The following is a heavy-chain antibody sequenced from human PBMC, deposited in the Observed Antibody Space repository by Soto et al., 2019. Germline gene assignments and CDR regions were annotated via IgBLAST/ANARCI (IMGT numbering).Heavy chain of an antibody. Sequence: GGSLRLSCAASGFTFDDYAMHWVRQAPGKGLEWVSGISWNSGSIGYADSVKGRFTISRDNAKNSLYLQMNSLRAEDTALYYCAKDGGLRYFDWLPSPDYFDYWGQGTLVTVSS. D-gene: IGHD3-9*01. V-gene: IGHV3-9*01. CDR2: ISWNSGSI. J-gene: IGHJ4*02. CDR3: AKDGGLRYFDWLPSPDYFDY. CDR1: GFTFDDYA.